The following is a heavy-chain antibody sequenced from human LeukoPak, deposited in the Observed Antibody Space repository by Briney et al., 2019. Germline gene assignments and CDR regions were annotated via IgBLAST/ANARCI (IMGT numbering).Heavy chain of an antibody. D-gene: IGHD3-16*01. CDR2: ISSSSSDI. CDR1: GFTFSIYS. CDR3: AGERGGKGAFDI. V-gene: IGHV3-21*01. Sequence: GGSLRLSCAAAGFTFSIYSMNWVRQAPGKGLEWVSSISSSSSDIYYADSVKGRFTISRDNAKNSLYLQMNSLRAEDTAVYYCAGERGGKGAFDIWGQGTMVTVSS. J-gene: IGHJ3*02.